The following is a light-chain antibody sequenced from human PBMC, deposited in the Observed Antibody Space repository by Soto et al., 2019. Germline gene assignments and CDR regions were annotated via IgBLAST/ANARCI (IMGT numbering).Light chain of an antibody. CDR1: TSNIGAPYD. CDR2: GDN. Sequence: QSVLTQPPSVSGAPGQRVSISCTGSTSNIGAPYDVHWYQHLPGTAPKLLIYGDNNRPSGVPDRFSGSKSGTSASLAITRLQAEDEADYYCCSYAGRSTWDVVFGGGTKLTVL. V-gene: IGLV1-40*01. CDR3: CSYAGRSTWDVV. J-gene: IGLJ2*01.